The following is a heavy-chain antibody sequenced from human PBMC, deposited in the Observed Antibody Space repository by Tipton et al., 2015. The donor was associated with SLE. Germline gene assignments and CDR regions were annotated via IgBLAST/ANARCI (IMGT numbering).Heavy chain of an antibody. D-gene: IGHD4-17*01. CDR2: TWYDGGNK. CDR3: ARGLLSDYGIDY. Sequence: SGFTFRSYGMHWVRQAPGKGLEWVTFTWYDGGNKYYADSVKGRFTISRDNAKNTLYLQMNSLRAEDTAVYYCARGLLSDYGIDYWGQGTLVTVSS. J-gene: IGHJ4*02. V-gene: IGHV3-33*01. CDR1: GFTFRSYG.